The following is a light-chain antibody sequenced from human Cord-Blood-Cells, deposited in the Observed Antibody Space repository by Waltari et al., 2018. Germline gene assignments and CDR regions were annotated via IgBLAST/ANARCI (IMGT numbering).Light chain of an antibody. CDR2: GAS. V-gene: IGKV3-15*01. J-gene: IGKJ4*01. CDR3: QQYNNWPPLT. Sequence: PGERATLSCRASQSVSSNLAWYQQKPGQAPRLLIYGASTRATGIPARFSGSGSGTEFTLTISSLQSEDFAVYYCQQYNNWPPLTFGGGTKVEIK. CDR1: QSVSSN.